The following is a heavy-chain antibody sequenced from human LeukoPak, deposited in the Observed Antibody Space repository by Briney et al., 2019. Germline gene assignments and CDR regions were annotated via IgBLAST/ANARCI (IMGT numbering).Heavy chain of an antibody. Sequence: GSSVKVSCKASGGTFSSYAISWVRQAPGQGLEWMGGIIPIFGTANYAQKLQGRVTITTDKSTSTGYMELRSLRSEDTAVYYCEREVEGDTAMVPYDAFDIWGQGTMVTVSS. CDR3: EREVEGDTAMVPYDAFDI. D-gene: IGHD5-18*01. CDR2: IIPIFGTA. J-gene: IGHJ3*02. CDR1: GGTFSSYA. V-gene: IGHV1-69*05.